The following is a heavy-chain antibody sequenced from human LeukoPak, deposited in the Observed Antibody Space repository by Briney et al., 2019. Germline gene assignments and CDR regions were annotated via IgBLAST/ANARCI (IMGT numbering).Heavy chain of an antibody. CDR1: GGSISSYY. D-gene: IGHD6-13*01. CDR2: IYYSGST. Sequence: SETLSLTCTVSGGSISSYYWSWIRQPPGKGLEWIGYIYYSGSTNYNPSLKSRVTISVDTSKNQFSLKLSPVTAADTAVYYCARTVLGYSSSWYYYYGMDVWGQGTTVTVSS. J-gene: IGHJ6*02. CDR3: ARTVLGYSSSWYYYYGMDV. V-gene: IGHV4-59*01.